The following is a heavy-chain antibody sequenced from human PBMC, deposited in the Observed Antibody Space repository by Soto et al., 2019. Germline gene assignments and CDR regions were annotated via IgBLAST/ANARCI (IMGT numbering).Heavy chain of an antibody. J-gene: IGHJ4*02. CDR1: GYSISSGYY. D-gene: IGHD6-13*01. V-gene: IGHV4-38-2*01. Sequence: SETLSLTCAVSGYSISSGYYWGWTRQPPGKGLEWIGSIYHSGSTYYNPSLKSRVTISVDTSKNQFSLKLSSVTAADTAVYYCARGGVIAAASYFDYWGQGTLVTVSS. CDR2: IYHSGST. CDR3: ARGGVIAAASYFDY.